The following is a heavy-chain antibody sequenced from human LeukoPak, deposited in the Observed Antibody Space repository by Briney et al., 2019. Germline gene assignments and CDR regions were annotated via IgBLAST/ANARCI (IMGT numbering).Heavy chain of an antibody. CDR2: IRHDGSTN. J-gene: IGHJ6*03. CDR3: AKDSAAGLSYYYNLDV. Sequence: TGGSLRLSCAASGFTFSSYGMHWVRQAPGKGLEWVAFIRHDGSTNLYADSVKGRFTFSRDNSKNTLYLQMNSLRPEDTAVYYCAKDSAAGLSYYYNLDVWGKGTVVIVSS. CDR1: GFTFSSYG. D-gene: IGHD6-13*01. V-gene: IGHV3-30*02.